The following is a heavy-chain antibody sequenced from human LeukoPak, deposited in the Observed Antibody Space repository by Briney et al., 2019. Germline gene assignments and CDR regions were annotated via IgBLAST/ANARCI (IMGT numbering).Heavy chain of an antibody. V-gene: IGHV3-20*04. Sequence: TGGSLILSCAASGFSFDDFGMSWVRQAPGKGLEWVSGRNGGSTGYADSVKGRFTISRDNAKNSLYLQMNSLRAEDSALYYCARAPDIVVVVANANLDYWGQGTLVTVSS. CDR1: GFSFDDFG. CDR3: ARAPDIVVVVANANLDY. CDR2: RNGGST. D-gene: IGHD2-15*01. J-gene: IGHJ4*02.